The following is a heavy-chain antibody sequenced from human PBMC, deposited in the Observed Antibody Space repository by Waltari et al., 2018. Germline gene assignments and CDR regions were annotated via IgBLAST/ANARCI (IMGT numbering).Heavy chain of an antibody. CDR2: IRYDGSNK. CDR1: GFTFSSYG. CDR3: AKCITIFGVVISGAFDI. D-gene: IGHD3-3*01. Sequence: QVQLVESGGGVVQPGGSLRLSCAASGFTFSSYGMHWVRQAPGKGRWWVSFIRYDGSNKYYEDSVKGRLTSSRDNSKNTLYLQMNSLRAEDTAVYYCAKCITIFGVVISGAFDIWGQGTMVTVSS. J-gene: IGHJ3*02. V-gene: IGHV3-30*02.